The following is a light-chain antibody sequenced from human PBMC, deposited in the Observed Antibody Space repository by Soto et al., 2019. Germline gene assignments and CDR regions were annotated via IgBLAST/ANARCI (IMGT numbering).Light chain of an antibody. CDR2: GAS. CDR1: QSVSSN. CDR3: QQYNNWPPLT. J-gene: IGKJ4*01. V-gene: IGKV3-15*01. Sequence: EIVRTPTPATLSVSPGGIDPPSCRASQSVSSNLAWYQQTPGQAPRLLIYGASTRATGIPARFSGSGSGTEFTLTIRSLQSEDFAVYYCQQYNNWPPLTFGGGTKVDIK.